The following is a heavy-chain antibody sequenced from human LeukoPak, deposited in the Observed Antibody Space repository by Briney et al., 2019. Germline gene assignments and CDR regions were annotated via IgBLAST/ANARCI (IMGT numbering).Heavy chain of an antibody. CDR2: IIPIFGTA. J-gene: IGHJ4*02. V-gene: IGHV1-69*13. CDR3: ARSGGVVVLAADFDY. Sequence: SVKVSCKASGGTFSSYAISWVRQAPGQGLEWMGGIIPIFGTANYAQKFQGRVTITADESTSTAYMELSSLRSEDTAVYYCARSGGVVVLAADFDYWGQGTLVTVSS. D-gene: IGHD2-2*01. CDR1: GGTFSSYA.